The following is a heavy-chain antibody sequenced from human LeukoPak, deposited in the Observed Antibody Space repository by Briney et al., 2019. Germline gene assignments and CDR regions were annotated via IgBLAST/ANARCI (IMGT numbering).Heavy chain of an antibody. CDR3: AKVMKGSERITMVRGVIIKTAGLYYMDV. Sequence: PGGSLRLSCAASGFTLSSYAMSWGRQAPGKGLEWVSSISASGGSTNYADSVKGRFTISRDNSKNTVYLEMNRLRAEETDVYYCAKVMKGSERITMVRGVIIKTAGLYYMDVWGKGTTVTVSS. CDR1: GFTLSSYA. V-gene: IGHV3-23*01. CDR2: ISASGGST. D-gene: IGHD3-10*01. J-gene: IGHJ6*03.